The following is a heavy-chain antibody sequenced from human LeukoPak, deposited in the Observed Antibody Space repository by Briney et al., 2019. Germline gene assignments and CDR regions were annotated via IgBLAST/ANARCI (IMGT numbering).Heavy chain of an antibody. D-gene: IGHD1-26*01. CDR1: GGSFSGYY. CDR2: INHSGST. V-gene: IGHV4-34*01. CDR3: ASPSSGSYSDY. J-gene: IGHJ4*02. Sequence: SETLSLTCAVYGGSFSGYYWSWIRQPPGKGLEWIGEINHSGSTNYNPSLKSRVTISVDTPKNQFSLKLSSVTAADTAVYYCASPSSGSYSDYWGQGTLVTVSS.